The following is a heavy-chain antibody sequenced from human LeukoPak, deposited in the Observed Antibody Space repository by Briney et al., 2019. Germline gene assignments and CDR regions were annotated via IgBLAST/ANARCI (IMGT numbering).Heavy chain of an antibody. V-gene: IGHV4-4*02. Sequence: ASETLSLTCAVSGGSISRSNWWRWVRQPPGKGLEWIGEIYHSGSTNYNPSLKSRVTISVDTSKNQFSLKLSSVTAADTAVYYCARDKGTTMSPSGYFDYWGQGTLVTVSS. J-gene: IGHJ4*02. D-gene: IGHD3-10*02. CDR2: IYHSGST. CDR3: ARDKGTTMSPSGYFDY. CDR1: GGSISRSNW.